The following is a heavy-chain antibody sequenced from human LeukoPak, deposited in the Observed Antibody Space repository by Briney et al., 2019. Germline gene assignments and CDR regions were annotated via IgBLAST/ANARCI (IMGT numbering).Heavy chain of an antibody. CDR2: MYTGGTT. CDR3: AKDEATSGGGLAS. D-gene: IGHD3-16*01. CDR1: GFTVSGTH. V-gene: IGHV3-53*01. J-gene: IGHJ4*02. Sequence: GGSLRLSCAASGFTVSGTHVSWVRQAPGKGLEWVAAMYTGGTTYYADSVTGRFTISRDNSKNTLYLHMNSLRAEDTAVYYCAKDEATSGGGLASWGQGTLVSVSS.